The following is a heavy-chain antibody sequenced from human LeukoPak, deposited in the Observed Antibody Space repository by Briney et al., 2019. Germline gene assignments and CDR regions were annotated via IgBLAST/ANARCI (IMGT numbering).Heavy chain of an antibody. Sequence: SETLSLTCNVSGGSISSSGYYWGWIRQPPGKGLEWIGSIYDSGRTYYNPSLKSRVTISVDTSKNQFSLKLSSVTAADTAVYYCASTYYDILTGYPWGQGTLVTVSS. J-gene: IGHJ5*02. D-gene: IGHD3-9*01. V-gene: IGHV4-39*07. CDR1: GGSISSSGYY. CDR2: IYDSGRT. CDR3: ASTYYDILTGYP.